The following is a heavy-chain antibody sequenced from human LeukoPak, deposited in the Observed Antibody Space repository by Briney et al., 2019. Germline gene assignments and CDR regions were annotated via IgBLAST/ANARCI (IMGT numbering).Heavy chain of an antibody. CDR2: ISYDGSNK. CDR3: ARDLGESGDDAFDI. J-gene: IGHJ3*02. D-gene: IGHD3-10*01. CDR1: GFTFSSYA. V-gene: IGHV3-30-3*01. Sequence: GGSLRLSCAASGFTFSSYAMHWVRQAPGKGLEWVAVISYDGSNKYYADSVKGRFTISRDNSKNTLYLQMNSLRAEDTAVYYCARDLGESGDDAFDIWGQGTMVTVSS.